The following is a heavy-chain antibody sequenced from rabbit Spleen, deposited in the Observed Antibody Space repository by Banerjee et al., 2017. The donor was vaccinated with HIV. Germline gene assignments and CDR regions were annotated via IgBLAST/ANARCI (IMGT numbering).Heavy chain of an antibody. V-gene: IGHV1S39*01. CDR2: IDPLFGIT. J-gene: IGHJ6*01. CDR1: GFDLSNYG. CDR3: ARDAGTSFSTYGMDL. D-gene: IGHD8-1*01. Sequence: QEQLVESGGGLVQPGGSLKLSCKASGFDLSNYGVSWVRQAPGKGLEWIGYIDPLFGITYYATWVNGRFSISRTSSTTVTLQMTSLTAADTATYFCARDAGTSFSTYGMDLWGPGTLVTVS.